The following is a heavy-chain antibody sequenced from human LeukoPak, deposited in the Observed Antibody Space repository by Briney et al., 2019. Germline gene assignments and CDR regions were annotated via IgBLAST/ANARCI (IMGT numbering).Heavy chain of an antibody. D-gene: IGHD4-11*01. CDR2: ISSNGGST. V-gene: IGHV3-64D*06. Sequence: GGSLRLSCAASGFTFSSYAMHWVRQAPGKGLEYVSAISSNGGSTYYADSVKGRFTISRDNSKNTLYLQMSSLRTEDTAAYYCVKDLMRIQYPLKYYFDYWGQGTLVTVSS. CDR3: VKDLMRIQYPLKYYFDY. CDR1: GFTFSSYA. J-gene: IGHJ4*02.